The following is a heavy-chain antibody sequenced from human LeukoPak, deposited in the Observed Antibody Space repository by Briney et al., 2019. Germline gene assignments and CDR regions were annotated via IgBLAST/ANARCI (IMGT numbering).Heavy chain of an antibody. J-gene: IGHJ4*02. V-gene: IGHV3-9*01. CDR2: ISWNSGSI. CDR1: GFTFDDYA. D-gene: IGHD3-10*01. CDR3: AKGIITMVRGVIDY. Sequence: GGSLRLSCAASGFTFDDYAMHWVRQAPGKGLEWVSGISWNSGSIGYADSVKGRFTISRDNAKNSLYLQMNSLRAEDTAFYYSAKGIITMVRGVIDYWGQGTLVAVSS.